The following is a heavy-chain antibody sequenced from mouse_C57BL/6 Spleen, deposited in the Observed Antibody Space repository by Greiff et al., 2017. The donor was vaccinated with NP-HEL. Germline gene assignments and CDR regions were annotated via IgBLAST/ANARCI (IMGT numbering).Heavy chain of an antibody. Sequence: QVQLQQPGAELVMPGASVKLSCKASGYTFTSYWMHWVKQRPGKGLEWIGEIDPSDSYTNYNQKFKGKSTLTVDKSSSTAYMQLSSLTSEDSAVYYCARYDYYFDYWGQGTTLTVSS. D-gene: IGHD2-12*01. CDR1: GYTFTSYW. J-gene: IGHJ2*01. CDR2: IDPSDSYT. CDR3: ARYDYYFDY. V-gene: IGHV1-69*01.